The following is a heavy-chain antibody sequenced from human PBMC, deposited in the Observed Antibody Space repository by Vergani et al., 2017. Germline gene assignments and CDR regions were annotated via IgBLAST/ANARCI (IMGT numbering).Heavy chain of an antibody. CDR1: GFSFNTRAVS. J-gene: IGHJ6*03. Sequence: QIPLKESGPTLVKPTQTLTLSCTFSGFSFNTRAVSLACIRQPPGKALDWLALIYWNDDQHYSPSLNNMVTITKDTSKNQVVLTMTNMDYVDTGTYCCVYRKTECETTGYVYPFYYYYYMDVWGKGTRVTVSS. D-gene: IGHD3-16*01. CDR2: IYWNDDQ. CDR3: VYRKTECETTGYVYPFYYYYYMDV. V-gene: IGHV2-5*04.